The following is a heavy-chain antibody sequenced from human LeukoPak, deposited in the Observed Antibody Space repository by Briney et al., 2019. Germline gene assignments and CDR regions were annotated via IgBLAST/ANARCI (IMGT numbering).Heavy chain of an antibody. CDR1: GYTFTGYY. J-gene: IGHJ4*02. D-gene: IGHD3-9*01. CDR3: ARELRYFDWLAENHYFDY. V-gene: IGHV1-2*02. Sequence: GASVKVSCKASGYTFTGYYMHWVRQAPGQGLEWMGWTNPNSGGTNYAQKFQGRVTMTRDTSISTAYMELSRLRSDDTAVYYCARELRYFDWLAENHYFDYWGQGTLVTVSS. CDR2: TNPNSGGT.